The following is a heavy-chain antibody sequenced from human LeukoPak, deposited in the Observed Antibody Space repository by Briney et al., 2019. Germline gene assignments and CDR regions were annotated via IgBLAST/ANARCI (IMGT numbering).Heavy chain of an antibody. CDR1: GFTFSSNY. J-gene: IGHJ4*02. V-gene: IGHV3-74*03. Sequence: GGSLRLSCAASGFTFSSNYMHWVRQAPGKGLVWVSRINTDGSDTTYADFVKGRFTISRDNAKNTLYLEMNSLRAEVTAVYYCARALRSPGDSGLDYWGQGALVTVSS. D-gene: IGHD3-10*01. CDR2: INTDGSDT. CDR3: ARALRSPGDSGLDY.